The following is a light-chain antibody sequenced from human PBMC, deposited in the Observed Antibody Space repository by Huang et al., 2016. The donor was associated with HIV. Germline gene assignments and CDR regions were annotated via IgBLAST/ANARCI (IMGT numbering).Light chain of an antibody. Sequence: EIVMTQSPLSLPVSPGQPASISCTSSQTLLHSSGHNRLDWYLQKPGQSPQLLIFLTSNRASGVPDKFTGSGSGSNFTLSINKVQPDDVGIYYCMQGLQTPPTFGQGTKLEI. J-gene: IGKJ2*01. CDR3: MQGLQTPPT. CDR1: QTLLHSSGHNR. V-gene: IGKV2-28*01. CDR2: LTS.